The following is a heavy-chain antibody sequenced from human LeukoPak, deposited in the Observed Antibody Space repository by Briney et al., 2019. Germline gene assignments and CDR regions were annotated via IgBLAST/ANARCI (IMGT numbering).Heavy chain of an antibody. J-gene: IGHJ4*02. D-gene: IGHD2-8*01. CDR2: ISPYNGNT. V-gene: IGHV1-18*01. CDR1: GYTFTNYG. Sequence: GSVKVSCKASGYTFTNYGISWVRQAPGQGLEWMGWISPYNGNTIYAQKLQGRVTVTTDTSTSTAYMELRSLRSDDTAVYYCTRTVLDCKNGVCYDYWGQGTLVTASS. CDR3: TRTVLDCKNGVCYDY.